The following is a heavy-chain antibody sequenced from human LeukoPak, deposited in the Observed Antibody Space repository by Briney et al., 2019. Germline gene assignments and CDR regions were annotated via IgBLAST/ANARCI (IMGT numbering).Heavy chain of an antibody. D-gene: IGHD1/OR15-1a*01. V-gene: IGHV3-7*03. CDR2: VNKDGSEK. J-gene: IGHJ6*02. CDR3: ARNNDMDV. Sequence: PGSSLRLSCAASGFILSNHWMTWVRQAPGKGPEWVANVNKDGSEKYYVDSVKGRFTISRDTAKNSLYLQMNNLRAEDTALYHCARNNDMDVWGQGTTVIVSS. CDR1: GFILSNHW.